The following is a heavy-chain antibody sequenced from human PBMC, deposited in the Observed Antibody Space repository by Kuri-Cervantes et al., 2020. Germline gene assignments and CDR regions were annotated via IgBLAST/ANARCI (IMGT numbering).Heavy chain of an antibody. Sequence: ASVKVSCKASGYTFTSYDINWVRQATGQGLEWMGWMNPNSGNTGYAQKFQGRATMATDTSTSTAYMELRSLRSDDTAVYYCARAWLTRRAAFDIWGQGTRV. V-gene: IGHV1-8*01. CDR3: ARAWLTRRAAFDI. J-gene: IGHJ3*02. CDR1: GYTFTSYD. D-gene: IGHD5-18*01. CDR2: MNPNSGNT.